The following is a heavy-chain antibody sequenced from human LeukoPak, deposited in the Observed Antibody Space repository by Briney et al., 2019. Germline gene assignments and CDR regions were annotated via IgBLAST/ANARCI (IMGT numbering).Heavy chain of an antibody. CDR3: AREGYYDSSGYGVGDY. D-gene: IGHD3-22*01. V-gene: IGHV1-2*02. CDR2: INPNSGGT. J-gene: IGHJ4*02. Sequence: ASVKVSCKASGYTFTGYYMHCVRQAPGQGLEWMGWINPNSGGTNYAQKFQGRVTMTRDTSISTAYMELSRLRSDDTAVYYCAREGYYDSSGYGVGDYWGQGTLVTVSS. CDR1: GYTFTGYY.